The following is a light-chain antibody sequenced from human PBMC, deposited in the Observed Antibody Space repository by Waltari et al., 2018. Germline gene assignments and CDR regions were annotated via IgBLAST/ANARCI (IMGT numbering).Light chain of an antibody. CDR3: QQYVESPAT. Sequence: EIVLTQSPGTVSLSPGDRATISCWASQSVRHYLAWYQQTPGKTPRLPIHPATTRATGXXAXXXXXXXXXXXXXXXSRLEPEDFAMYYCQQYVESPATFGQGTKVEIK. V-gene: IGKV3-20*01. J-gene: IGKJ1*01. CDR2: PAT. CDR1: QSVRHY.